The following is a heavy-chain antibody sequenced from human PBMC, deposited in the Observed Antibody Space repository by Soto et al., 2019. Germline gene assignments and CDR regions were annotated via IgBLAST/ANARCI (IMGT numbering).Heavy chain of an antibody. CDR3: ARGTLTDDSFDV. CDR2: VMPVFGTT. Sequence: ASVKVSCKASGGTFSSYAISWVRQAPGRGLEWMGGVMPVFGTTSYEQTFQGRVTITADESTGTVYMELRSLRSEDTAVYHCARGTLTDDSFDVWGQGTMVTVSS. CDR1: GGTFSSYA. V-gene: IGHV1-69*13. D-gene: IGHD4-4*01. J-gene: IGHJ3*01.